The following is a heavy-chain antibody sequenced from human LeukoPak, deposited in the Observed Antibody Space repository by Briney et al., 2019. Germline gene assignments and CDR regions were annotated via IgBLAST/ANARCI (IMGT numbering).Heavy chain of an antibody. CDR1: GGSISSSSYY. CDR3: ARGVSGYYGSANSWFDP. CDR2: IYYSGCT. Sequence: PPETLSLTCTVAGGSISSSSYYWRWIRRPTGKGLEWIGRIYYSGCTYYSSSLKSRVTISVATSKNQFSLKLSSVTAADTAVYYCARGVSGYYGSANSWFDPWGQGTLVTVSS. J-gene: IGHJ5*02. D-gene: IGHD3-10*01. V-gene: IGHV4-39*07.